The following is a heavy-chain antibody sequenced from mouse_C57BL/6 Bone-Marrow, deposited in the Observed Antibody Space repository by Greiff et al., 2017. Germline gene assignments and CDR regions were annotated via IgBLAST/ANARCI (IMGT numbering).Heavy chain of an antibody. CDR2: IWSGGST. J-gene: IGHJ3*01. CDR1: GFSLTSYG. Sequence: VQLQQSGPGLVQPSQSLSITCTVSGFSLTSYGVHWVRQSPGKGLEWLGVIWSGGSTDYNAAFISRLSISKDNSKSQVFFKMNSLQADDTAIYYCARRGDDYDWFAYWGQGTLVTVSA. D-gene: IGHD2-4*01. CDR3: ARRGDDYDWFAY. V-gene: IGHV2-2*01.